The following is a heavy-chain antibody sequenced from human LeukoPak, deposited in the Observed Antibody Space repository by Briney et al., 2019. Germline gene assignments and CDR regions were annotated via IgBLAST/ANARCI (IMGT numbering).Heavy chain of an antibody. V-gene: IGHV3-48*03. J-gene: IGHJ4*02. D-gene: IGHD2-15*01. CDR2: ISSLGTKI. CDR1: GFTFGRSE. Sequence: PGGSLRLSCAASGFTFGRSEMNWVRQAPGKGLEWVSYISSLGTKIYYADSVKGRFTISRDNSKNTLYLQMSSLRAEDTAVYYCARGRIGPDYWGQGTLVTVSS. CDR3: ARGRIGPDY.